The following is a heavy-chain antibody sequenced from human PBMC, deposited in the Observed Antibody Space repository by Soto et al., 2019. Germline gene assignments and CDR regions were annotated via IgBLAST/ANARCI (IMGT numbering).Heavy chain of an antibody. CDR1: GYSFTDYH. CDR2: INPKSGGT. Sequence: ASVKVSCTASGYSFTDYHIHWVRQAPGQGLEWLGRINPKSGGTSTAQKFQGWVTMTKDTSISTASMELTRLTSDDTAIYYCARGDSTDCSNGVCSFFYNHDMDVWGQGTTVTVSS. J-gene: IGHJ6*02. V-gene: IGHV1-2*04. D-gene: IGHD2-8*01. CDR3: ARGDSTDCSNGVCSFFYNHDMDV.